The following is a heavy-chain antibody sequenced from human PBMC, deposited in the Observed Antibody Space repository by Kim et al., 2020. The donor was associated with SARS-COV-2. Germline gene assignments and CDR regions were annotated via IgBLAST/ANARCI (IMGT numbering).Heavy chain of an antibody. Sequence: GGSLRLSCAASGFTFSSYSMNWVRQAPGKGLEWVSSISSSSSYIYYADSVKGRFTISRDNAKNSLYLQMNSLRAEDTAVYYCARDSGSGWYWAGGYWGQGTLVTVSS. J-gene: IGHJ4*02. D-gene: IGHD6-19*01. CDR3: ARDSGSGWYWAGGY. CDR1: GFTFSSYS. CDR2: ISSSSSYI. V-gene: IGHV3-21*01.